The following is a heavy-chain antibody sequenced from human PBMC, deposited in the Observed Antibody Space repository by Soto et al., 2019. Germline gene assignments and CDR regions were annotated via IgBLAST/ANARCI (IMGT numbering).Heavy chain of an antibody. CDR3: AKDVWRSSSQVA. CDR2: ISYDGSNK. CDR1: GFTFSSYG. J-gene: IGHJ4*02. D-gene: IGHD6-13*01. V-gene: IGHV3-30*18. Sequence: QVQLVESGGGVVQPGRSLRLSCAASGFTFSSYGMHWVRQAPGKGLEWVAVISYDGSNKYYADSVKGRFTISRDNSKNTLYLQMNSLRAEDTAVYYCAKDVWRSSSQVAWGQGTLVTVSS.